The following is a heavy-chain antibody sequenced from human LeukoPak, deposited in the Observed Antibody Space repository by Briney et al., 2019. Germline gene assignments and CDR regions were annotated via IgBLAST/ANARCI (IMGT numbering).Heavy chain of an antibody. CDR3: TKDAEQGGKRWLQPLHFDY. Sequence: PGGSLRLSCAASGFTFSSYGMHWARQAPGKGLEWVAFIRYDGSNKYYADSVKGRFTISRDNSKNTLYLQMNSLRAEDTAVYYCTKDAEQGGKRWLQPLHFDYWGQGTLVTVSS. J-gene: IGHJ4*02. D-gene: IGHD5-24*01. CDR2: IRYDGSNK. V-gene: IGHV3-30*02. CDR1: GFTFSSYG.